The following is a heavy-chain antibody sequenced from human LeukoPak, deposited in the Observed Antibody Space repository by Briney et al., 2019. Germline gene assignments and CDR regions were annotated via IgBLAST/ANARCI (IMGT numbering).Heavy chain of an antibody. Sequence: ASVKVSCKASGYTFTSYGISWVRQAPGQGLEWMGWISAYNGNTNYAQKLQGRVTMTTDTSTSTAYMELRSLRSDDTAVYYCASPSSGHDAFDIWGQGTMVTVSS. CDR3: ASPSSGHDAFDI. J-gene: IGHJ3*02. V-gene: IGHV1-18*01. CDR1: GYTFTSYG. CDR2: ISAYNGNT. D-gene: IGHD3-22*01.